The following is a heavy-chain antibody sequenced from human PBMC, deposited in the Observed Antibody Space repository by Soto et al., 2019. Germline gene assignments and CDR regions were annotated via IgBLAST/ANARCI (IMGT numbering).Heavy chain of an antibody. D-gene: IGHD3-3*02. CDR2: INPSTGVP. J-gene: IGHJ4*02. Sequence: VHLVQSGAEVKKPGASLKVSCKASGYNLVVHFVHWVRQAPGQGLEWMGWINPSTGVPRYTQKFQGRVTITSDASINTAYLEINRMNSDDTAVYFCARSIALAGTGAFDLWGQGTLVTVSS. CDR1: GYNLVVHF. CDR3: ARSIALAGTGAFDL. V-gene: IGHV1-2*02.